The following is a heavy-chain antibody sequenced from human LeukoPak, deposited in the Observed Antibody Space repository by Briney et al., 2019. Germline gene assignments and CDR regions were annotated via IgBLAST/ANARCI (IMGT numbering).Heavy chain of an antibody. CDR3: ARDPPSDSNWYPDY. D-gene: IGHD6-13*01. CDR2: INQDGSHK. CDR1: GFMFSPYG. Sequence: GVSVRLSCAASGFMFSPYGLSWVRQAPGKGLEWVANINQDGSHKNYVESVKGRFTVSRDNAKNLLYLQMNGLSAEDTATYYCARDPPSDSNWYPDYWGQGILVAVSS. J-gene: IGHJ4*02. V-gene: IGHV3-7*01.